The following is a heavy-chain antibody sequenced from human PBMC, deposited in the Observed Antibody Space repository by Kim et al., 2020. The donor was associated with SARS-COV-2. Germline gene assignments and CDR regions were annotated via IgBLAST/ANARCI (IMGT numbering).Heavy chain of an antibody. CDR1: GGSISSYY. CDR2: IYYSGST. Sequence: SETLSLTCTVSGGSISSYYWSWIRQPPGKGLEWIGYIYYSGSTNYNPSLKSRVTISVDTSKNQFSLKLSSVTAADTAVYYCARRALGYCSGGRCHDAIDPWGQGTLVTVSS. D-gene: IGHD2-15*01. CDR3: ARRALGYCSGGRCHDAIDP. J-gene: IGHJ5*02. V-gene: IGHV4-59*08.